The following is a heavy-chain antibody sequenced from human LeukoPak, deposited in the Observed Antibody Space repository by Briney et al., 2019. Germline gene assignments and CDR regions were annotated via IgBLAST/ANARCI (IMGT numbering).Heavy chain of an antibody. Sequence: PGGSLRLSCAASGFTVSSNYMSWVRQAPGKGLEWVSVIYSGGSTYYADSVKGRFTISRDNSKNTLYLQMNSLRAEDTAVYYCARGHYYDSSGYYSGLSDYWGQGTLVTVSS. J-gene: IGHJ4*02. CDR3: ARGHYYDSSGYYSGLSDY. CDR2: IYSGGST. V-gene: IGHV3-53*01. CDR1: GFTVSSNY. D-gene: IGHD3-22*01.